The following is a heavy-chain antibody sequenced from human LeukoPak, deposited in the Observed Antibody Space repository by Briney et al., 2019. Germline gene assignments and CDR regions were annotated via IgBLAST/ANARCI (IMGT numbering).Heavy chain of an antibody. D-gene: IGHD6-13*01. CDR3: ARVSWVTTAATGTDAFDT. CDR2: SNHTGNT. CDR1: GGSLSHYY. V-gene: IGHV4-34*01. Sequence: SETLSLTCGVYGGSLSHYYWSWIRQPPGKGLEWIGESNHTGNTNYNPSLKSRVTISVDTSKNQFSLKLRSLTAADTAVYYCARVSWVTTAATGTDAFDTWGQGTVVTVSS. J-gene: IGHJ3*02.